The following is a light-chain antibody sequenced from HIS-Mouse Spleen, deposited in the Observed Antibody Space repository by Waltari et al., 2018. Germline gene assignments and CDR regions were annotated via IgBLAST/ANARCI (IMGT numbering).Light chain of an antibody. J-gene: IGLJ2*01. CDR1: SSNIGSNP. Sequence: QSVLTQPPSASGTPGQRVTISCSGSSSNIGSNPVNWYQQLPGTAPKLLIYSNNQRPSGVPYRFSGSKSGTSASLAISGLQSEDEADYYCAAWDDSLNGVVFGGGTKLTVL. V-gene: IGLV1-44*01. CDR2: SNN. CDR3: AAWDDSLNGVV.